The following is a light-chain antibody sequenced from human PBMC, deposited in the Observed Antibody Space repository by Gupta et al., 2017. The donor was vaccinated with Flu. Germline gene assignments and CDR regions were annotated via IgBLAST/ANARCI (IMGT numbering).Light chain of an antibody. J-gene: IGLJ1*01. CDR1: ISDVGGYNY. CDR2: DVN. Sequence: SLTISCTGTISDVGGYNYVSWYQRTPGDAPKLIIYDVNRRPSGVPDRFSGSKAGYTASLTISGLQAEDEADYYCCSYAGTYFFVFGAGTKVTVL. V-gene: IGLV2-11*01. CDR3: CSYAGTYFFV.